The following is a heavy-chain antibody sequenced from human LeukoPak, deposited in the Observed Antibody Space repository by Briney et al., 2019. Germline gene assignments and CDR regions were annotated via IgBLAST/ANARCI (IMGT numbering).Heavy chain of an antibody. CDR2: IKQDGSEK. CDR1: GFTFSSYW. V-gene: IGHV3-7*01. CDR3: ARSFWDRELPGTDFGY. D-gene: IGHD1-26*01. J-gene: IGHJ4*02. Sequence: PGGSLRLSCAASGFTFSSYWMSWVRQAPGKGLEWVANIKQDGSEKYYVDSVKGRFTISRDNAKNSLYLQMNSLRAEDTAVYYCARSFWDRELPGTDFGYWGQGTLVTVSS.